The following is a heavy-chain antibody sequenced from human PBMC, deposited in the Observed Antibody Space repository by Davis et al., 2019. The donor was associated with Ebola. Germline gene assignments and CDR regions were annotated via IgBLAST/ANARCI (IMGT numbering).Heavy chain of an antibody. V-gene: IGHV3-23*01. Sequence: GESLKISCAASGFTFSSYAMSWVRQAPGKGLEWVSAISGSGGSTYYADSVEGRFTISRDNSKNTLYLQMNSLRAEDTAGYYCAKDSTYDYPAPLQHWGQGTLVTVPS. J-gene: IGHJ1*01. CDR2: ISGSGGST. CDR1: GFTFSSYA. D-gene: IGHD5-12*01. CDR3: AKDSTYDYPAPLQH.